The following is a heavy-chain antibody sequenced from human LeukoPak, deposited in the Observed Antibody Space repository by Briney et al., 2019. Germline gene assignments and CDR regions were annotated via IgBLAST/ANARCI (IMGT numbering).Heavy chain of an antibody. D-gene: IGHD6-13*01. V-gene: IGHV3-11*01. Sequence: PGRSLRLSCAASGFTFSDYYMSWIRQAPGKGLEWVSYISSSGSTIYYADSVKGRFTISRDNAKNSLYLQMNSLRAEDTAVYYCARGHPTAAAEFLYYYYGMDVWGQGTTVTVSS. CDR3: ARGHPTAAAEFLYYYYGMDV. CDR2: ISSSGSTI. CDR1: GFTFSDYY. J-gene: IGHJ6*02.